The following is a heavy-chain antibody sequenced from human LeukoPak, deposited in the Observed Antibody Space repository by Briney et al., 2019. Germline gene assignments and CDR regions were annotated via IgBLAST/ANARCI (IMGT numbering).Heavy chain of an antibody. CDR1: GFTFTDHY. V-gene: IGHV3-15*01. D-gene: IGHD1-1*01. CDR2: LKSRGGGETA. J-gene: IGHJ5*02. CDR3: SWELDVSFGRRLEH. Sequence: GGSLRLSCVASGFTFTDHYMSWVRQAPGEGLEWVGRLKSRGGGETADYSAPVKGRFTVSRDDSQNTLYLQMNSLKIEDTAVYFCSWELDVSFGRRLEHWGQGTLVTVAS.